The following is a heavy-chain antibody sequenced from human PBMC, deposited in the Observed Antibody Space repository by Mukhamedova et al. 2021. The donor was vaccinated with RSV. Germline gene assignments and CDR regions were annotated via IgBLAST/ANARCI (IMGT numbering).Heavy chain of an antibody. Sequence: GKGLEWIGSIYYSGSTYYNPSLKSRVTISVDTSKNQFSLKLSSVTAADTAVYYCARDTYCSSTSCYAWAYWGQGTLVTVSS. CDR2: IYYSGST. D-gene: IGHD2-2*01. J-gene: IGHJ4*02. V-gene: IGHV4-39*07. CDR3: ARDTYCSSTSCYAWAY.